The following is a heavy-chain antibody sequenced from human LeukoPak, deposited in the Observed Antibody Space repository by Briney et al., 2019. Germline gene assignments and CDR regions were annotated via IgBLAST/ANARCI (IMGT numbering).Heavy chain of an antibody. V-gene: IGHV3-48*01. CDR1: GFIFSSYS. CDR3: VRDHHRRLYDSQARDTFDI. Sequence: GGSLRLSCAASGFIFSSYSMNWVRQAPGKGLEWVSYISSSSSTMYYAASVKGRFSSSRDNAQNSLYLQMNSLRAEDTAVYYCVRDHHRRLYDSQARDTFDIWGQGTMVTISS. J-gene: IGHJ3*02. CDR2: ISSSSSTM. D-gene: IGHD3-22*01.